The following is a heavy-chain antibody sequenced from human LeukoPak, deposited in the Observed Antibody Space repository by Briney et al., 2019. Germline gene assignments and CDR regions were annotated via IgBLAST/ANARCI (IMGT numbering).Heavy chain of an antibody. CDR2: IYYSGST. J-gene: IGHJ4*02. CDR3: ARQMLVATGRPKYYFDY. CDR1: GGSISSYY. V-gene: IGHV4-59*08. Sequence: PSETLSLTCTVSGGSISSYYWSWIRQPPGKGLEWIGYIYYSGSTNYNPSLKSRVTISVDTSKNQFSLKLSSVTAADTAVYYCARQMLVATGRPKYYFDYWGQGTLVTVSS. D-gene: IGHD5-12*01.